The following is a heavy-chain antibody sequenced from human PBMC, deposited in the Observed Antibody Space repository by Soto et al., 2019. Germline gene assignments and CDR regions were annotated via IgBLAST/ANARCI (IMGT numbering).Heavy chain of an antibody. CDR3: AKVYDFWSGYPRLYYYYYGMDV. CDR1: GGTFSSYA. D-gene: IGHD3-3*01. V-gene: IGHV1-69*01. Sequence: VKVSCKASGGTFSSYAISWVRQAPGQGLEWMGGIIPIFGTANYAQKFQGRVTITADESTSTAYMELSSLRSEDTAVYYCAKVYDFWSGYPRLYYYYYGMDVWGQGTTVTVSS. J-gene: IGHJ6*02. CDR2: IIPIFGTA.